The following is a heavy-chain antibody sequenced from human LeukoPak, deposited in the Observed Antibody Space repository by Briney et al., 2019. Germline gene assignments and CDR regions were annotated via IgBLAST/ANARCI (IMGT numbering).Heavy chain of an antibody. CDR3: ARDGLGVYCSGGSCGVP. J-gene: IGHJ4*02. V-gene: IGHV3-66*01. CDR1: GFTVSSNH. Sequence: PGGSLRLSCAASGFTVSSNHMSWVRQAPGKGLEWVSVIYSGGSTYYADSVKGRFTISRDNSKNMLYLQMNSLRAEDTAVYYCARDGLGVYCSGGSCGVPWARGNVLTVSS. D-gene: IGHD2-15*01. CDR2: IYSGGST.